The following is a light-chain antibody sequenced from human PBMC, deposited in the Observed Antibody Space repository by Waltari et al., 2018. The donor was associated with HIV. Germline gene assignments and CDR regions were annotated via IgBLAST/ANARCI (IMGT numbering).Light chain of an antibody. Sequence: QSALTQPASVSGSPGQSITISCTGTSSEGGGYNNVSWYQQHPGKAPKLMIYEVSNRPSGVSNRFSGSKSGNTASLTISGLQAEDEADYYCSSYTSSSTVVFGGGTKLTVL. CDR3: SSYTSSSTVV. CDR2: EVS. V-gene: IGLV2-14*01. J-gene: IGLJ2*01. CDR1: SSEGGGYNN.